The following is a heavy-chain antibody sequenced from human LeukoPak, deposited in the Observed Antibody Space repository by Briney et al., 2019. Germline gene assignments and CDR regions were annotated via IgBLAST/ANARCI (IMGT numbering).Heavy chain of an antibody. V-gene: IGHV3-21*01. CDR2: ISSSSSYI. CDR3: ARDYIAARHPLDY. Sequence: GGSLRLSCAASGFSFSSFDMNWVRQAPGKGLEWVSSISSSSSYIYYADSVKGRFTISRDNAKNSLYLQMNSLRAEDTTVYYCARDYIAARHPLDYWGQGTLVTVSS. CDR1: GFSFSSFD. J-gene: IGHJ4*02. D-gene: IGHD6-6*01.